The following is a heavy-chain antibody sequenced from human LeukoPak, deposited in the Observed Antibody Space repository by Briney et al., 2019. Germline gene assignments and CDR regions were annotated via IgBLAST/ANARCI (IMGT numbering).Heavy chain of an antibody. V-gene: IGHV3-23*01. J-gene: IGHJ4*02. D-gene: IGHD1-26*01. CDR2: ISGSGGST. Sequence: GGSLRLSCAASGFTFSSYAMSWVRLAPGKGLEWASAISGSGGSTYYADSVKGRFTISRDNSKNTLYLQMNSLRAEDTAVYYCAKEEQWELLSFDYWGQGTLVTVSS. CDR3: AKEEQWELLSFDY. CDR1: GFTFSSYA.